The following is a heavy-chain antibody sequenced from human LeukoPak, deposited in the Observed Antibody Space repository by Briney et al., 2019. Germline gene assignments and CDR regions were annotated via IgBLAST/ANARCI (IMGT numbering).Heavy chain of an antibody. CDR2: ISKDADAT. D-gene: IGHD2-15*01. Sequence: GGSLRLSCAASGFTFRSYAMSWVRQAPGKGLEWVSAISKDADATYYAGSVKGRFTISRDNSKDTLSLQMNSLRAEDTAVYYCAKESPYCHGTDCRIYYFDSWGQGILVTVSS. V-gene: IGHV3-23*01. J-gene: IGHJ4*02. CDR1: GFTFRSYA. CDR3: AKESPYCHGTDCRIYYFDS.